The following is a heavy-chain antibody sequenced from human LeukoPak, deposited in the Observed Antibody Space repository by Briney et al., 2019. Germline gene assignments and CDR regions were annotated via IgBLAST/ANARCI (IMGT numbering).Heavy chain of an antibody. Sequence: PGGSLRLSCAASGFTVSSNYMTWVRQAPGKGLEWVSSLDSGGNTYYADSVKGRFSLSRDNSKNTLYLQMTSLRAEDTAVYYCVMLRYSSGPLGFWGQGTLVTVSS. V-gene: IGHV3-66*01. J-gene: IGHJ4*02. CDR3: VMLRYSSGPLGF. D-gene: IGHD6-19*01. CDR1: GFTVSSNY. CDR2: LDSGGNT.